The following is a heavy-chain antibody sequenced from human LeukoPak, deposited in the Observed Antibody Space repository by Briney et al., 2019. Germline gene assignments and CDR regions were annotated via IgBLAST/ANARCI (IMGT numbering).Heavy chain of an antibody. CDR1: GYSFARYW. J-gene: IGHJ2*01. V-gene: IGHV5-51*01. CDR2: IYPGDSDT. CDR3: ARHGSLADYYGRSGFWYFNL. D-gene: IGHD3-22*01. Sequence: GESLKISCQVSGYSFARYWIGWVRQMPGKGLEWMGIIYPGDSDTRYSPSFQGHVTISADKSITPAYLQWSSLKASDTAMYYCARHGSLADYYGRSGFWYFNLWGRGTMVTVSS.